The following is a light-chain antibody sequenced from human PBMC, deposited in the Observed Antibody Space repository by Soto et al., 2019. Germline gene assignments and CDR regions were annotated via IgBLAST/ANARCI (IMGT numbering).Light chain of an antibody. V-gene: IGLV2-8*01. Sequence: QSVLTPPPSASGSPGQAVTISCSGTSSDVGGYNYVSWHQQHPGKAPKLMIYEVSKRPSGVPDRFSGSKSGNTASLIVSGLQAEDEAAYYCSSYAGNNNFVFGTGTKVTVL. CDR1: SSDVGGYNY. CDR2: EVS. J-gene: IGLJ1*01. CDR3: SSYAGNNNFV.